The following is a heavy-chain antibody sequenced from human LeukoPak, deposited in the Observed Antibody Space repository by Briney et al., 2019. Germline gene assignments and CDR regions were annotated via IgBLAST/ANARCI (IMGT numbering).Heavy chain of an antibody. V-gene: IGHV3-30*04. CDR3: ARGNVVGATRPFDY. J-gene: IGHJ4*02. CDR2: ISYDGSNK. Sequence: GGSLRLSCAASGFTFSSYAMHWVRQAPGKGLEWVAVISYDGSNKYYADSVKGRFTISRDNSKNTLYLQMNSLRAEDTAVYYCARGNVVGATRPFDYWGQGTLVTVSS. CDR1: GFTFSSYA. D-gene: IGHD1-26*01.